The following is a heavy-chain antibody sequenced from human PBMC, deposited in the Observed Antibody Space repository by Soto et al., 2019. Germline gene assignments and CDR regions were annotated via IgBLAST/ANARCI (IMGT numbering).Heavy chain of an antibody. CDR1: GFTFSDYY. Sequence: QVQLVESGGGLVKPGGSLRLSCAAYGFTFSDYYMTWIRQAPGKGLEWVSYISSSSSYTDHADSVKGRFTISRDNAKRSLFLQMNSLRAEDTAVYYCARYRIPYGSGTYSFDYWGQGTLVTVSS. CDR3: ARYRIPYGSGTYSFDY. J-gene: IGHJ4*02. D-gene: IGHD3-10*01. CDR2: ISSSSSYT. V-gene: IGHV3-11*06.